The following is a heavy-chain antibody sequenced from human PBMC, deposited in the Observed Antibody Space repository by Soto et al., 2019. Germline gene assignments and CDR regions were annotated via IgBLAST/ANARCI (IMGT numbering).Heavy chain of an antibody. J-gene: IGHJ6*02. CDR2: IYYSGST. CDR1: GGSISSYY. Sequence: SETLSVTCTVSGGSISSYYWSWIRQPPGKGLEWIGYIYYSGSTNYNPSLKSRVTISVDTSKNQFSLKLSSVTAADTAVYYCARDLRWTPGLTEYYSYGMDVWGQGTTVTVSS. CDR3: ARDLRWTPGLTEYYSYGMDV. D-gene: IGHD2-15*01. V-gene: IGHV4-59*01.